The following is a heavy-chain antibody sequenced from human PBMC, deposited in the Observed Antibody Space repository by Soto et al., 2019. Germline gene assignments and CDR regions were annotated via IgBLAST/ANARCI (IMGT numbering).Heavy chain of an antibody. CDR2: INPATGAA. CDR3: ARGGGVGVAGSAAFDM. V-gene: IGHV1-2*02. CDR1: GYPVTAYY. J-gene: IGHJ3*02. Sequence: QLHLVQSGAVVKKPGASVTVSCSASGYPVTAYYMHWVRQAPGRGLEWMGGINPATGAAKYTQTFQGRVTMTRDTSTSTVFMELSGLTSEYTAVFYCARGGGVGVAGSAAFDMWGQGTVDTVSS. D-gene: IGHD3-3*01.